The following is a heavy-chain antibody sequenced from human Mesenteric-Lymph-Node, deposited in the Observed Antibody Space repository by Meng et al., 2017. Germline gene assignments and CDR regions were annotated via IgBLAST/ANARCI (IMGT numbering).Heavy chain of an antibody. D-gene: IGHD2-2*01. Sequence: GESLKISCKISGYTFSKYWIGWARQMSGKGLEWMGIIYPGDSDTRYSPSFRGQVTISVDTSITTAYLQWSNLRPSDTAMYYCARSNYCSSTSCYGNWFDPWGQGTLVTVSS. CDR1: GYTFSKYW. V-gene: IGHV5-51*01. J-gene: IGHJ5*02. CDR3: ARSNYCSSTSCYGNWFDP. CDR2: IYPGDSDT.